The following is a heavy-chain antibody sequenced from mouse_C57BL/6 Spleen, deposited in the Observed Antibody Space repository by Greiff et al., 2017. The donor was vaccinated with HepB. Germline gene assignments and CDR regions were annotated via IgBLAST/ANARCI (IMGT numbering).Heavy chain of an antibody. J-gene: IGHJ4*01. Sequence: QVQLQQSGAELVRPGASVTLSCKASGYTFTDYEMHWVKQTPVHGLEWIGAIDPETGGTAYNQKFKGKAILTADKSSSTAYMELRSLTSEDSAVYYCTRSYDGYYYYAMDYWGQGTSVTVSS. D-gene: IGHD2-3*01. CDR1: GYTFTDYE. CDR3: TRSYDGYYYYAMDY. CDR2: IDPETGGT. V-gene: IGHV1-15*01.